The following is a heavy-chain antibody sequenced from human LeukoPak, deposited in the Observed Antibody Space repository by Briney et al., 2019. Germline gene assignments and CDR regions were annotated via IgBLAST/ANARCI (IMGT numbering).Heavy chain of an antibody. CDR3: AKEPEDYYGSGSSPYYFDY. CDR1: GFTFSSYA. D-gene: IGHD3-10*01. CDR2: ISGSGGST. J-gene: IGHJ4*02. Sequence: PGGSLRLSCAASGFTFSSYAMSWVRQAPGKGPEWVSAISGSGGSTYYADSVKGRFTISRDNSKNTLYLQMNSLRAEDTAVYYCAKEPEDYYGSGSSPYYFDYWGQGTLVTVSS. V-gene: IGHV3-23*01.